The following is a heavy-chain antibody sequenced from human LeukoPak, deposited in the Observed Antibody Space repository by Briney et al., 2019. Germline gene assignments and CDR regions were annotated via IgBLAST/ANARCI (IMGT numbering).Heavy chain of an antibody. CDR1: GFTFRSYD. CDR3: ARGLPKSHLDHYYYYGMDV. D-gene: IGHD3-3*01. Sequence: PGGSLRLSCAASGFTFRSYDMNWVRQAPGKGLEWVSGINWNGGSTGYADSVKGRFTISRDNAKNSLYLQMNSLRAEDTALYHCARGLPKSHLDHYYYYGMDVWGQGTTVTVSS. J-gene: IGHJ6*02. CDR2: INWNGGST. V-gene: IGHV3-20*01.